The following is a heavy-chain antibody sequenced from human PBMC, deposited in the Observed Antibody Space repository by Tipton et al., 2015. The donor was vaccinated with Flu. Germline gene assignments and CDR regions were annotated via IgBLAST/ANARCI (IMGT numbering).Heavy chain of an antibody. Sequence: LRLSCTVSGGSISTTIYYWGWVRQPPGKGLEWIGSIDYSGTTYYNPSLKSRVTISIDASKNQFSLDLTSLTAADTAVYYCARDLWNDRRAYYYYGVDVWGQGTTVTVPS. V-gene: IGHV4-39*07. CDR2: IDYSGTT. D-gene: IGHD1-1*01. J-gene: IGHJ6*02. CDR3: ARDLWNDRRAYYYYGVDV. CDR1: GGSISTTIYY.